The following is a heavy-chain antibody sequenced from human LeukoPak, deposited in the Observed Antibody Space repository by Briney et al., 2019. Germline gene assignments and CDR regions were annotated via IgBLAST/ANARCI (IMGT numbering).Heavy chain of an antibody. CDR3: ARGAGGGDSVGY. CDR2: IYYSGST. V-gene: IGHV4-59*01. CDR1: GGSISSYY. J-gene: IGHJ4*02. D-gene: IGHD2-21*02. Sequence: TSETLSLTCTVSGGSISSYYWNWIRQPPGKGLEWIGYIYYSGSTNYNPSLKSRVTISVDTSKNQFSLKLSSVTAADTAVYYCARGAGGGDSVGYWGQGTLVTVSS.